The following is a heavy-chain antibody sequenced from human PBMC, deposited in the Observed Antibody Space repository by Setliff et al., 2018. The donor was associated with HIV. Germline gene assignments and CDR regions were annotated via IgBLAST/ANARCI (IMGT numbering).Heavy chain of an antibody. D-gene: IGHD1-1*01. J-gene: IGHJ4*02. CDR2: IEYDGSEK. V-gene: IGHV3-7*01. CDR1: GFTFSSHW. Sequence: GGSLRLSCASSGFTFSSHWMTWVRQAPGKGLEWVANIEYDGSEKYYVESVKGRFTISRDNAKKSLYLQMNNLRAEDTAVCYCATKPGTGTDYWGQGTLVTVSS. CDR3: ATKPGTGTDY.